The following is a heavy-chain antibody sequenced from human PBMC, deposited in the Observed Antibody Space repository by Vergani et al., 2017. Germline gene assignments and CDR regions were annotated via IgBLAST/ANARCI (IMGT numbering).Heavy chain of an antibody. V-gene: IGHV3-66*01. J-gene: IGHJ4*02. Sequence: EVQLVESGGGLVQPGGSLRLSCAASGFTFSSNYMSWVRQAPGKGLEWVSVIYSGGSTYYADSVKGRFTISRDNSKNTLYLQMNSLRAEDTAVYYCARGVLTGYEYYFDYWGQGTLVTVSS. D-gene: IGHD3-9*01. CDR2: IYSGGST. CDR1: GFTFSSNY. CDR3: ARGVLTGYEYYFDY.